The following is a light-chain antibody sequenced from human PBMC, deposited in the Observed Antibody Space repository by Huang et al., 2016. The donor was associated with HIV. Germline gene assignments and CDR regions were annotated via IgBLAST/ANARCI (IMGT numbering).Light chain of an antibody. CDR2: GSS. CDR1: RSVSTN. V-gene: IGKV3-15*01. J-gene: IGKJ4*01. Sequence: EVVMTQSPAILSVSPGERVTLSCRANRSVSTNLAWYQQRPDQAPRLLIYGSSIRAPVIPARFSGSGSGTDFSLTISSLQSEDFALYYCHQYNNWLLSFGGGTRVDI. CDR3: HQYNNWLLS.